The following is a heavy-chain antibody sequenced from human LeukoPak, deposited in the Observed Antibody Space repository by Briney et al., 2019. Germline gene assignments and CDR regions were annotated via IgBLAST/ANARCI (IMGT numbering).Heavy chain of an antibody. D-gene: IGHD3-22*01. CDR2: INHSGST. Sequence: PSESLSLTCAVYGGSFSGYYWSWIRQPPGKGLEWIGEINHSGSTNYNPSLKSRVTISVDTSKNQFSLKLTSVTAADTAVYYCARGVDSGGYQHKGFDPWGQGILVTVSS. J-gene: IGHJ5*02. V-gene: IGHV4-34*01. CDR1: GGSFSGYY. CDR3: ARGVDSGGYQHKGFDP.